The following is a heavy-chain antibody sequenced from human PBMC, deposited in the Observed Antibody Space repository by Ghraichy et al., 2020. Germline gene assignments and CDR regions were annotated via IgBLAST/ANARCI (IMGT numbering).Heavy chain of an antibody. CDR2: IYYSGST. J-gene: IGHJ4*02. CDR3: ARSSRRKGDSSGWYGGFDY. D-gene: IGHD6-19*01. Sequence: SETLSLTCTVSGGSISSSSYYWGWIRQPPGKGLEWIGSIYYSGSTYYNPSLKSRVTISVDTSKNQFSLKLSSVTAADTAVYYCARSSRRKGDSSGWYGGFDYWGQGTLVTVSS. V-gene: IGHV4-39*01. CDR1: GGSISSSSYY.